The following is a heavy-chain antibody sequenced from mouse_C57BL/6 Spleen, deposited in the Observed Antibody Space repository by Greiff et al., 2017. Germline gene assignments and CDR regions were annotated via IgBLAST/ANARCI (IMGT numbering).Heavy chain of an antibody. J-gene: IGHJ4*01. CDR1: GFTFTDYY. CDR2: IRNKANGYTT. D-gene: IGHD1-1*01. CDR3: ARSPYYYGSSDAMDY. V-gene: IGHV7-3*01. Sequence: EVMLVESGGGLVQPGGSLSLSCAASGFTFTDYYMSWVRQPPGKALEWLGFIRNKANGYTTEYSASVKGRFTISRDNSQIILYLQMNALRAEDSATYYCARSPYYYGSSDAMDYWGQGTSVTVSS.